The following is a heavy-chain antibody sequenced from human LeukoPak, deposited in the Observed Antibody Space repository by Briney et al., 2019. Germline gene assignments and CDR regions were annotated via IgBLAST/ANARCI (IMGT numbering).Heavy chain of an antibody. V-gene: IGHV1-46*01. CDR2: INPSGGST. D-gene: IGHD3-10*01. CDR1: RYTFTSYY. CDR3: ARDVGWFGEYYYFDY. Sequence: GASVKVSCKASRYTFTSYYMHWVRQAPGQGLEWMGIINPSGGSTSYAQKFQGRVTMTRDMSTSTVYMELSSLRSEDTAVYYCARDVGWFGEYYYFDYWGQGTLVTVSS. J-gene: IGHJ4*02.